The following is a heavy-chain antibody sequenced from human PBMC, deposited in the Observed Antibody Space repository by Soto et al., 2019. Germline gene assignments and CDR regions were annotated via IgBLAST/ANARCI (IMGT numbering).Heavy chain of an antibody. D-gene: IGHD2-21*02. CDR2: VDPEDGST. V-gene: IGHV1-69-2*01. Sequence: EVQLVQSGAEVKKPGTSVKISCKVSGYTFTAYYMHWVQQAPGKGLEWLGLVDPEDGSTIYAEKFQGRVTITADTSTDRAYIDLSGLISEDTAVYYCVADSRRLGAMTPIQDYWGQGALVTVSS. CDR3: VADSRRLGAMTPIQDY. J-gene: IGHJ4*02. CDR1: GYTFTAYY.